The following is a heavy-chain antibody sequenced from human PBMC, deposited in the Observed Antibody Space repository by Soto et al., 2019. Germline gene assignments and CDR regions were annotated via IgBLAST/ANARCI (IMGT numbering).Heavy chain of an antibody. CDR2: ISGSGGNT. Sequence: EVQLLESGGDLVQPGGSLRLSCAASGLTSSTYAMSWVRQAPGKGLEWVSGISGSGGNTYYADSVKGRFTISRDNSKNMLYLKMTSLRAGDTPVYYCARRQSKVSTLFHCWGKGTPVTVSS. D-gene: IGHD3-16*01. CDR3: ARRQSKVSTLFHC. V-gene: IGHV3-23*01. J-gene: IGHJ4*02. CDR1: GLTSSTYA.